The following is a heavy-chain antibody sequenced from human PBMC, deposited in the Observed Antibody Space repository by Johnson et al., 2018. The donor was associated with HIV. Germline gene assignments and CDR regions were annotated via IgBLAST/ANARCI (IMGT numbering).Heavy chain of an antibody. CDR1: GFTFSNYG. CDR2: ILYDGSNQ. D-gene: IGHD3-3*01. J-gene: IGHJ3*01. CDR3: AKMYYNFWSGYSAQMDAFDV. V-gene: IGHV3-30*18. Sequence: QVQLVESGGGLVKPGGSLRLSCAASGFTFSNYGMHWVRQSPGRGLEWVAVILYDGSNQFYADSVKGRFTISRDNSKNTLYLEMYSLRAEDTAVYYCAKMYYNFWSGYSAQMDAFDVWGQGTMVTVSS.